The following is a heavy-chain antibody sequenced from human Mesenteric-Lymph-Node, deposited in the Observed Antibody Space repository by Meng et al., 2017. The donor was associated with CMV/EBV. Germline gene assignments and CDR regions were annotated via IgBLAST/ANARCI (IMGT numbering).Heavy chain of an antibody. Sequence: GGSLRLSCTASGFTFGDYAMSWVRQAPGKGLEWVGLIRSKAYGGTTEYAASVKGRYTLSRDDSKSIAYLQMNSLKTEDTAVYFCTRLRGYCVGTGCYGGDYYFDYWAQGTLVTVSS. V-gene: IGHV3-49*04. CDR2: IRSKAYGGTT. D-gene: IGHD2-2*01. CDR3: TRLRGYCVGTGCYGGDYYFDY. CDR1: GFTFGDYA. J-gene: IGHJ4*02.